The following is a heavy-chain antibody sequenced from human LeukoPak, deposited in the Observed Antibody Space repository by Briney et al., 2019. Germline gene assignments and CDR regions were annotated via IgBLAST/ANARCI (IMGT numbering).Heavy chain of an antibody. Sequence: GGSLRLSCAASGFTFSSYGMHWVRQAPGKGLEWVANIKQDGSEKYYVDSVKGRFTISRDNAKNSLYLQMNSLRAEDTAVYYCASLSGSSAYDYWGQGTLVTVSS. J-gene: IGHJ4*02. D-gene: IGHD1-26*01. CDR2: IKQDGSEK. CDR1: GFTFSSYG. V-gene: IGHV3-7*01. CDR3: ASLSGSSAYDY.